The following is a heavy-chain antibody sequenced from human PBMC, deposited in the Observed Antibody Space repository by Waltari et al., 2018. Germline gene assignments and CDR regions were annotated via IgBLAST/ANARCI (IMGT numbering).Heavy chain of an antibody. J-gene: IGHJ6*03. CDR1: GYSISSGYY. D-gene: IGHD4-17*01. CDR3: ARGGGDYVGDYYYMDV. Sequence: QVQLQESGPGLVKPSETLSLTCAVSGYSISSGYYWGWIRQPPGKGLEWIGSIYHSGRTYYNPSLKSRVTISVDTSKNQFSLKLSSVTAADTAVYYCARGGGDYVGDYYYMDVWGKGTTVTVSS. V-gene: IGHV4-38-2*01. CDR2: IYHSGRT.